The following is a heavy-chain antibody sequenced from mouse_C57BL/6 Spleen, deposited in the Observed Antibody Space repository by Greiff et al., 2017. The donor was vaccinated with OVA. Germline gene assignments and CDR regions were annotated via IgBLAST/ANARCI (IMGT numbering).Heavy chain of an antibody. CDR3: ASRSYYFDY. J-gene: IGHJ2*01. CDR2: ISSGGSYT. Sequence: EVKLMESGGDLVKPGGSLKLSCAASGFTFSSYGMSWVRQTPDKRLEWVATISSGGSYTYYPDSVKGRFTISRDNAKNTLYLQMSSLKSEDTAMYYCASRSYYFDYWGQGTTLTVSS. V-gene: IGHV5-6*02. CDR1: GFTFSSYG.